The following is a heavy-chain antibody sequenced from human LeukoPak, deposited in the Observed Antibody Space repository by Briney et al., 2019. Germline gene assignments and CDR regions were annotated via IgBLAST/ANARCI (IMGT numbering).Heavy chain of an antibody. CDR3: VRRGGGDNCR. V-gene: IGHV3-66*02. CDR1: GITLNTND. Sequence: GGSLRLSCAASGITLNTNDMTWVRQAPGKGLEWVPIIYPWGSAFYTDSVKGRFTATRDESKNMLFLQMNTLRPDDTAMYYCVRRGGGDNCRWGQGALVTVSS. CDR2: IYPWGSA. J-gene: IGHJ4*01. D-gene: IGHD4-23*01.